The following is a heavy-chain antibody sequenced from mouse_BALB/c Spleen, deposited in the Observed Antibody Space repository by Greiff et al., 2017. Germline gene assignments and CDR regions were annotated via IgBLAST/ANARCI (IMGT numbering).Heavy chain of an antibody. CDR3: ARIPFYYYGSSSGYAMDY. J-gene: IGHJ4*01. CDR2: ISYSGST. D-gene: IGHD1-1*01. V-gene: IGHV3-2*02. Sequence: EVQGVESGPGLVKPSQSLSLTCTVTGYSITSDYAWNWIRQFPGNKLEWMGYISYSGSTSYNPSLKSRISITRDTSKNQFFLQLNSVTTEDTATYYCARIPFYYYGSSSGYAMDYWGQGTSVTVSS. CDR1: GYSITSDYA.